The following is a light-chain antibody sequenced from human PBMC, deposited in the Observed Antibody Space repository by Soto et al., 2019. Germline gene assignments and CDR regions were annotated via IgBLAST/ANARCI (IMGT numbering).Light chain of an antibody. Sequence: ENLLTQSPGTLSLSPGEGATLSCRASRGVSANYLAWYQQKPGQAPTLLIYGASIRAAGIPDRFSGSGSGTDFTLTIRRLETDDFAVYYCQQYGSSPRTFGQGTKVDIK. CDR2: GAS. CDR1: RGVSANY. J-gene: IGKJ1*01. V-gene: IGKV3-20*01. CDR3: QQYGSSPRT.